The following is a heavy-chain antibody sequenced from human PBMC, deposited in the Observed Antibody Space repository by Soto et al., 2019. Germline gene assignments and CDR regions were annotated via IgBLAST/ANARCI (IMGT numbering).Heavy chain of an antibody. Sequence: GGSLRLSCAASGFSFSNHWMSWVRKAPGKGLEWVANIKEDESEKYYVDSVKGRFTISRDNAENSLYLQMNSLRAEDTAVYYCAKDGGFCGGTSYCFDSWGQGTLVTVSS. J-gene: IGHJ4*02. CDR1: GFSFSNHW. CDR2: IKEDESEK. D-gene: IGHD2-21*01. V-gene: IGHV3-7*01. CDR3: AKDGGFCGGTSYCFDS.